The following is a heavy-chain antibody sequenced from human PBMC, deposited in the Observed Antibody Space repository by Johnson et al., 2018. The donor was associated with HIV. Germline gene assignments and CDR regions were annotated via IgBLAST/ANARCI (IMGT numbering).Heavy chain of an antibody. J-gene: IGHJ3*02. V-gene: IGHV3-7*01. CDR2: IKQDGSEK. CDR1: GFTFSSYW. CDR3: AKEGWAAAQEGWGAFDI. Sequence: VQLVESGGGLVQPGGSLRLSCAASGFTFSSYWMSWVRQAPGKGLEWVANIKQDGSEKYYVDSVKGRFTISRDNSKNTLYLQMNSLRAEDTAVYYCAKEGWAAAQEGWGAFDIWGQGTMVTVSS. D-gene: IGHD6-13*01.